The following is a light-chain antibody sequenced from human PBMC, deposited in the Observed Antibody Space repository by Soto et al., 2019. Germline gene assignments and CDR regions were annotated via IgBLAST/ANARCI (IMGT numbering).Light chain of an antibody. CDR1: RSLSSN. V-gene: IGKV3-15*01. CDR3: QEYNNWPPWT. J-gene: IGKJ1*01. Sequence: VLTQSPGTLSLSPGERASLSCRASRSLSSNLAWYQQKPGQAPRLLIYDASTRATGIPGRFSGSGSGTEFSLTISSLQSEDSAVYYRQEYNNWPPWTFGQGTKVDIK. CDR2: DAS.